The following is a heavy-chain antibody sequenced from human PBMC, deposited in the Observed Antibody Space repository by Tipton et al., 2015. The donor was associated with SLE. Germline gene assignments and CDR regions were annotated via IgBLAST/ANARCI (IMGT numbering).Heavy chain of an antibody. CDR3: ARRRYMDV. CDR2: INHSGGT. J-gene: IGHJ6*04. Sequence: TLSLTCTVSGGSISSHYWSWIRQPPGKGLEWIGEINHSGGTNYNPPLKSRVTISVDTSKNQFSLKLSSVTAADTAVYYCARRRYMDVWGKGTTVTVSS. V-gene: IGHV4-34*01. CDR1: GGSISSHY.